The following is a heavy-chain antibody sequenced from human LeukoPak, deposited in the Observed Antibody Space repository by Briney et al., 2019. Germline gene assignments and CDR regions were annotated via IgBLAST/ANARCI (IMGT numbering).Heavy chain of an antibody. CDR3: ARGLLGGSGSYPYYYYGMDV. V-gene: IGHV4-31*03. J-gene: IGHJ6*02. CDR1: GGSISSGGYY. Sequence: NPSETLSLTCTVSGGSISSGGYYLSWIRQHPGKGLEWIGYIYYSGSTYYNTSLKSRVTISVDTSKKQFSLKLSSVTAADTAVYYCARGLLGGSGSYPYYYYGMDVWGQGTTVTVSS. D-gene: IGHD3-10*01. CDR2: IYYSGST.